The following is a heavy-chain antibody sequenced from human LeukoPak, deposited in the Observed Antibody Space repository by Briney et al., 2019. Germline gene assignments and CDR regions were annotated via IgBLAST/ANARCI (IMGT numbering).Heavy chain of an antibody. J-gene: IGHJ4*02. CDR3: AALGLQGDGYNWVFDY. CDR1: GGSISSSSYY. V-gene: IGHV4-39*01. Sequence: SETLSLTCTVSGGSISSSSYYWGWIRQPPGKGLEWIGSIYYSGSTYYNPSLKSRVTISVDTSKNQFSLKLSSVTAADTAVYYCAALGLQGDGYNWVFDYWGQGTLVTVSS. CDR2: IYYSGST. D-gene: IGHD5-24*01.